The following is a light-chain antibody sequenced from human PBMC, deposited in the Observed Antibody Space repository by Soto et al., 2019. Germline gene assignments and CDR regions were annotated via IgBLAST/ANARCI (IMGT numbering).Light chain of an antibody. Sequence: VRTQPASVSGSPGQSITISCTGTSSDVGGYTYVSWYQQHPGKAPKLIIYEVSNRPSGVSNRFSGSRSGNTASLTISGLQAEDEADYYCNSYTSGSTYVFGTGTKVTVL. CDR3: NSYTSGSTYV. CDR1: SSDVGGYTY. CDR2: EVS. V-gene: IGLV2-14*01. J-gene: IGLJ1*01.